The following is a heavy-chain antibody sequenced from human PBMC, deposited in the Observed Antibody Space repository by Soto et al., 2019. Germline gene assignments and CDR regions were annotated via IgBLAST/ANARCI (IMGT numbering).Heavy chain of an antibody. CDR3: TSSADYGSGSYYKQPTYYYMDV. J-gene: IGHJ6*03. D-gene: IGHD3-10*01. CDR2: IRSKAYGGTT. V-gene: IGHV3-49*03. CDR1: GFTFGDYA. Sequence: GGSLRLSCTASGFTFGDYAMSWFRQAPWKGLEWVGFIRSKAYGGTTEYAASVKGRFTISRDDSKSIAYLQMNSLKTEDTAVYYCTSSADYGSGSYYKQPTYYYMDVWGKGTTVTVSS.